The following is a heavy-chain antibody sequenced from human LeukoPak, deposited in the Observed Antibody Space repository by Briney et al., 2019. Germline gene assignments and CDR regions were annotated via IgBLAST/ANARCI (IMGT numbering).Heavy chain of an antibody. CDR2: ISSSSSYT. J-gene: IGHJ4*02. CDR3: ASSYSSSWNPFDY. V-gene: IGHV3-11*06. CDR1: GFTFSDDY. Sequence: PGGSLRLSCAASGFTFSDDYMSWIRQAPGKGLECVSYISSSSSYTNYADSVKGRFTISRDNAKNSLYLQMNSLRAEDTAVYYCASSYSSSWNPFDYWGQGTLVTVSS. D-gene: IGHD6-13*01.